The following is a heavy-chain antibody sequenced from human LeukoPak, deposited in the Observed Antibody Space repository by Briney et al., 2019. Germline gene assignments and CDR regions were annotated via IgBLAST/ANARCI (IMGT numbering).Heavy chain of an antibody. D-gene: IGHD2-2*01. V-gene: IGHV1-18*01. CDR3: ARVGNGASWPWEWFDP. Sequence: ASVKVSCKASGYTFNAYAITWVRQAPGQGPEWMGWISAYNLNTNYAQNLQGRVTMTVDTSTTTAYMELRSLRFDDTAVYYCARVGNGASWPWEWFDPWGQGTLVTVSS. CDR2: ISAYNLNT. CDR1: GYTFNAYA. J-gene: IGHJ5*02.